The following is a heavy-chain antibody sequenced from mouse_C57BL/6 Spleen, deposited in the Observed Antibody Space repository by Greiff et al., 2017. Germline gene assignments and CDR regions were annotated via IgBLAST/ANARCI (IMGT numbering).Heavy chain of an antibody. V-gene: IGHV1-82*01. D-gene: IGHD1-1*02. CDR2: IYPGDGDT. Sequence: QVQLQQSGPELVKPGASVKISCKASGYAFSSSWMNWVKQRPGKGLEWIGRIYPGDGDTNYNGKFKGKATLTADKSSSTAYMQLSSLTSADSAVYFCAIWGGRRDFDYWGQGTTLTVSS. CDR1: GYAFSSSW. CDR3: AIWGGRRDFDY. J-gene: IGHJ2*01.